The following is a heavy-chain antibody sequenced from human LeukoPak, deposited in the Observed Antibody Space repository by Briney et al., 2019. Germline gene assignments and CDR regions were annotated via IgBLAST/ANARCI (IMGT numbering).Heavy chain of an antibody. D-gene: IGHD5-24*01. Sequence: GGSLRLSCAASGFTVSSNYMSWVRQAPGKGLEWVSVIYSGGSTYYADSVKGRFTISRDNSKNTLYLQMNSLRAEDTAVYYCARDTRDGYNLASENWGQGTLVTVSS. CDR1: GFTVSSNY. CDR3: ARDTRDGYNLASEN. V-gene: IGHV3-53*01. CDR2: IYSGGST. J-gene: IGHJ4*02.